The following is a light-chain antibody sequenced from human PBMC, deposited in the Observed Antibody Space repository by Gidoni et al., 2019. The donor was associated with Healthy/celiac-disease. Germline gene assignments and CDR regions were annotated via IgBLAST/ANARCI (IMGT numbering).Light chain of an antibody. CDR3: QQYGSSPPVT. Sequence: EIVLTQSPGALSLSPGERATLSCRASQSVSSNYLAWYQQKPGQAPRLLIYGASSRATGIPDRFSGSGSGTDFTLIISRLEPEDFAVYYCQQYGSSPPVTFGRGTKVEIK. J-gene: IGKJ4*01. CDR1: QSVSSNY. V-gene: IGKV3-20*01. CDR2: GAS.